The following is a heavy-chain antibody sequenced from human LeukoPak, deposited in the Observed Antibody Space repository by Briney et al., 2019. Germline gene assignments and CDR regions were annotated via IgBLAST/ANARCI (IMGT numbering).Heavy chain of an antibody. D-gene: IGHD5-24*01. CDR2: ISYDGSNK. V-gene: IGHV3-30-3*01. J-gene: IGHJ4*02. Sequence: GGSLRLSCAASGFTFSSYAMHWVRQAPGKGLEWVAVISYDGSNKYYADSVKGRFTISRDNSKNTLYLQMNGLRAEDTAVYYCARDRMATTHFDYWGQGTLVTVSS. CDR3: ARDRMATTHFDY. CDR1: GFTFSSYA.